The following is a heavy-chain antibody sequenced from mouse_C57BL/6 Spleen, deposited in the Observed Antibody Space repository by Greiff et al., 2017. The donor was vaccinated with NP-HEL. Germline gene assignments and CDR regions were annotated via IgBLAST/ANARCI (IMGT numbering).Heavy chain of an antibody. V-gene: IGHV1-58*01. D-gene: IGHD1-1*01. CDR1: GYTFTSYG. CDR2: IYIGNGYT. Sequence: EVKVVESGAELVRPGSSVKMSCKTSGYTFTSYGINWVKQRPGQGLEWIGYIYIGNGYTEYNEKFKGKATLTSDTSSSTAYMQLSSLTSEDSAIYFCARGYGSSPAWFAYWGKGTLVTVSA. CDR3: ARGYGSSPAWFAY. J-gene: IGHJ3*01.